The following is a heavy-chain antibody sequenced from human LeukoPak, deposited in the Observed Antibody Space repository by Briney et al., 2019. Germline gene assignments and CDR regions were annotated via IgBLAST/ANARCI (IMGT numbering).Heavy chain of an antibody. CDR3: ARDGRDGYIDY. CDR2: ISPDGSST. Sequence: GGSLRLSCAASGFSFSDYWMHWVRQAAGKGLVWVSRISPDGSSTTYGDSVKGRFTISRDNAKNTLYLQMSSLRADDTAMYYCARDGRDGYIDYWGQGTLVTVSS. D-gene: IGHD5-24*01. V-gene: IGHV3-74*01. CDR1: GFSFSDYW. J-gene: IGHJ4*02.